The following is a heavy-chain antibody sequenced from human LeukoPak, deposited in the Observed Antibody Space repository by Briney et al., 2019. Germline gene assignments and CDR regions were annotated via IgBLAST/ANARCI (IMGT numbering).Heavy chain of an antibody. CDR1: GFTFSSYW. V-gene: IGHV3-7*03. CDR3: ARKPPYIFYFDF. Sequence: GGSLRLSCAASGFTFSSYWMSWVRQAPGKGLEWVANIKQDGGETYYVDSVKGRFTISRDNAKNSLYLQMNSLRAEDTAVYYCARKPPYIFYFDFWGQGTLVTVSS. J-gene: IGHJ4*02. CDR2: IKQDGGET. D-gene: IGHD3-16*01.